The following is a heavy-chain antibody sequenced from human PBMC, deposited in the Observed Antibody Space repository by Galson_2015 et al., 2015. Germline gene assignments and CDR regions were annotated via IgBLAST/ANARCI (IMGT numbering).Heavy chain of an antibody. CDR1: GFTVSSNY. CDR2: IYSGGRT. Sequence: SLRLSCAASGFTVSSNYMSWVRQAPGKGLEWVSVIYSGGRTYYADSVKGRFTISRDNSKNTLSLQMNSLRAEDTAVYYCARDGPRSGCYSDAFDIWGQGTMVPVSS. J-gene: IGHJ3*02. CDR3: ARDGPRSGCYSDAFDI. V-gene: IGHV3-53*05. D-gene: IGHD6-19*01.